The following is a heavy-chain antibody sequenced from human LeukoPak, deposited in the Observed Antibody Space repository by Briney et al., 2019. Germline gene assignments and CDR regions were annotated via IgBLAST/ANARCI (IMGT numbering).Heavy chain of an antibody. CDR3: AKDFSDFWSGLDY. Sequence: GGSLRLSCAASGFTFSSYGMHWVRQAPGKGLEWVAVISYDGSNKYYADSVKGRFTISRDNSKNTLYLQMNSLRAEDTAVYYCAKDFSDFWSGLDYWGQGALVTVSS. V-gene: IGHV3-30*18. J-gene: IGHJ4*02. CDR2: ISYDGSNK. D-gene: IGHD3-3*01. CDR1: GFTFSSYG.